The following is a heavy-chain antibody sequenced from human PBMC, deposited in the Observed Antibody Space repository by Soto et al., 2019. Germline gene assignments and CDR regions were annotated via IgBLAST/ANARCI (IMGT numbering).Heavy chain of an antibody. D-gene: IGHD6-19*01. CDR1: GFTFSDYA. CDR2: VSHDGRNT. Sequence: VQLVESGGGVVQPGRSLRLSCAASGFTFSDYAMHWVRQAPGKGLEWVAVVSHDGRNTHYADSVKGRFTISRDSSKNTVSRKRTSLRAVETVVFYVAKGGRQWLVTSDFNYWGQGALVTVSS. CDR3: AKGGRQWLVTSDFNY. J-gene: IGHJ4*02. V-gene: IGHV3-30*18.